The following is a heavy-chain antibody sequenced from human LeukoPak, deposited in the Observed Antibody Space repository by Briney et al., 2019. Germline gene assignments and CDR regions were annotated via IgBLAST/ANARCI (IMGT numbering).Heavy chain of an antibody. CDR1: GGSISSGSYY. J-gene: IGHJ3*02. Sequence: LSLTCTVSGGSISSGSYYWSWVRQAPGKGLEWVSAISGSGGSTYYADSVKGRFTISRDNSKNTLYLQMNSLRAEDTAVYYCAELITMMIWGQGTMVTVSS. CDR3: AELITMMI. D-gene: IGHD3-22*01. CDR2: ISGSGGST. V-gene: IGHV3-23*01.